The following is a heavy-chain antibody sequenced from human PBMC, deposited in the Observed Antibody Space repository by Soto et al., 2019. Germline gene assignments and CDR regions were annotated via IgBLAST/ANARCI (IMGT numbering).Heavy chain of an antibody. D-gene: IGHD4-4*01. Sequence: QVQLQESGPGLVQPSETLSLTCTVSGGSITGYYWSWIRQPPGKGPEWIGNIHYSGSTNYNPSLTSRGTISVDTSKNQCSLRLSSVTAAETAVYYCARHSYYSNPLRFDPWGQGTLVTVSS. CDR1: GGSITGYY. CDR2: IHYSGST. J-gene: IGHJ5*02. V-gene: IGHV4-59*08. CDR3: ARHSYYSNPLRFDP.